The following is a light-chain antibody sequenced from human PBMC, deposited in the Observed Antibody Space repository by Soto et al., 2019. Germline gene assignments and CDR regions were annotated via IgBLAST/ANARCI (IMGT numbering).Light chain of an antibody. CDR2: DAS. CDR3: QQYNSYSVT. V-gene: IGKV1-5*01. CDR1: QSISSR. J-gene: IGKJ1*01. Sequence: DIQMTQSPSTLSASVVDRFTITFLASQSISSRLAWYQQKPGKAPKFLVYDASNLESGVPSRFSGSGSGTEFTLTTSSLQPDDFATYYCQQYNSYSVTFGQGTKVDIK.